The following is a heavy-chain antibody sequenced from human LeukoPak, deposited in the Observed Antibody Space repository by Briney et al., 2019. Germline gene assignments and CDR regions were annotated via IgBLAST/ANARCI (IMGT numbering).Heavy chain of an antibody. J-gene: IGHJ6*03. CDR3: ARGPPRGKYYYMDV. D-gene: IGHD1-1*01. CDR2: IGTASDT. V-gene: IGHV3-13*01. CDR1: GFTFSSFD. Sequence: GVSLRLSRAASGFTFSSFDMHWVRQPTGQGLEWVSTIGTASDTYYPGSVEGRFTLSRDNAKNSLYLQMNSLTAGDTAVYYCARGPPRGKYYYMDVWGKGTTVTVSS.